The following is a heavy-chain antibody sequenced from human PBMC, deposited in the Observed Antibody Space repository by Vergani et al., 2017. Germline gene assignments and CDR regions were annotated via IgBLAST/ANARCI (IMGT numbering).Heavy chain of an antibody. Sequence: EVQLLESGGGLVQPGGSLRLSCAASGFTFSSYAMSWVRQAPGKGLEWVSAISGSGGSTYYAYSGKGRFTISRDKSKNTLYLLMNSLRAEDTAVYYCAKRNGGLVVVAAKYMRYFDYWGQGTLVTVSS. CDR3: AKRNGGLVVVAAKYMRYFDY. CDR1: GFTFSSYA. J-gene: IGHJ4*02. V-gene: IGHV3-23*01. D-gene: IGHD2-15*01. CDR2: ISGSGGST.